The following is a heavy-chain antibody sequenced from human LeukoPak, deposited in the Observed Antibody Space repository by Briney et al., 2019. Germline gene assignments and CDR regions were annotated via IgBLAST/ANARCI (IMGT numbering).Heavy chain of an antibody. CDR2: ITPILGIA. CDR1: GGTFSSYA. CDR3: ARDPKVTTDVLYYYYGMDV. V-gene: IGHV1-69*04. J-gene: IGHJ6*02. D-gene: IGHD4-17*01. Sequence: GASVKVSCKASGGTFSSYAISWVRQAPGQGLEWMGRITPILGIANYAQKFQGRVTITADKSTSTAYMELSSLRSEDTAVYYCARDPKVTTDVLYYYYGMDVWGQGTTVTVSS.